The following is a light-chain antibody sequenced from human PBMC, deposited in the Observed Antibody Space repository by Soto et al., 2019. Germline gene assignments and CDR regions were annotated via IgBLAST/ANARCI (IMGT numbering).Light chain of an antibody. CDR1: QRVSSY. Sequence: EIVLTQSPATLSLSPGERATLSCRASQRVSSYLAWYQQKPGQAPRLLIYDASNRATGIPARFSGSGSGTDLTLTISSLEPEDFAVYYCQQRSNWPPNTFGQGTRLEIK. V-gene: IGKV3-11*01. J-gene: IGKJ5*01. CDR2: DAS. CDR3: QQRSNWPPNT.